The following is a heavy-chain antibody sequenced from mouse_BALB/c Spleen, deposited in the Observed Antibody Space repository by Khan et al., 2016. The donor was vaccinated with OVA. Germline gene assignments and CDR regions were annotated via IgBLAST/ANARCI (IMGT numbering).Heavy chain of an antibody. CDR2: IYPSDGYT. CDR1: GYTFTNYF. CDR3: TRHGSSYEAMDY. V-gene: IGHV1-69*02. D-gene: IGHD1-1*01. J-gene: IGHJ4*01. Sequence: QVQLQQPGAELVRPGASVKLSCKASGYTFTNYFINWVKQRPGQGLEWIGNIYPSDGYTTYNQKFKDTATLTVDKSSSTAYMHLSGPTSDDSAVFYCTRHGSSYEAMDYWGQGTSVTVSS.